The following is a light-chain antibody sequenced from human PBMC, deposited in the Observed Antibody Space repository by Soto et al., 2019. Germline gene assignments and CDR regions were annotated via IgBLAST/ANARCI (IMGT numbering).Light chain of an antibody. CDR3: QQSYSTPRT. J-gene: IGKJ1*01. CDR1: QSISSY. V-gene: IGKV1-39*01. CDR2: AAS. Sequence: DIQMTQSPSSLSASVRDRVTITCRASQSISSYLNWYQQKPGKAPKLLIYAASSLQSGVPSRFSGSGSGTDFTLTISSLQPEDFATYYCQQSYSTPRTFGEGAKVDI.